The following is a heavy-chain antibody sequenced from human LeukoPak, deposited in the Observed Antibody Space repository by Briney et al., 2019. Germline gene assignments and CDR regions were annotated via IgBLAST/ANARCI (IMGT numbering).Heavy chain of an antibody. V-gene: IGHV3-74*01. CDR1: GFTFSRYW. D-gene: IGHD3-22*01. Sequence: GESLRLSCAASGFTFSRYWIHWVRQAPGKGLEWVSRINPDGSTTTYADSVKGRFTISRDNAKNTVYLQMSSLRAEDTALYHCVRVLSGSWDWFDPWGQGTLVTVSS. CDR2: INPDGSTT. CDR3: VRVLSGSWDWFDP. J-gene: IGHJ5*02.